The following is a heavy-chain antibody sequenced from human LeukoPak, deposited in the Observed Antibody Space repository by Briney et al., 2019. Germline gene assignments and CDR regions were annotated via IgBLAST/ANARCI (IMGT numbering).Heavy chain of an antibody. CDR3: ARVYDFWSGSRLYYYYYGMDV. J-gene: IGHJ6*02. D-gene: IGHD3-3*01. CDR2: ISSSSSYI. Sequence: GGSLRLSCAASGFTVSSNYMSWVRQAPGKGLEWVSSISSSSSYIYYADSVKGRFTISRDNAKNSLYLQMNSLRAEDTAVYYCARVYDFWSGSRLYYYYYGMDVWGQGTTVTVSS. CDR1: GFTVSSNY. V-gene: IGHV3-21*01.